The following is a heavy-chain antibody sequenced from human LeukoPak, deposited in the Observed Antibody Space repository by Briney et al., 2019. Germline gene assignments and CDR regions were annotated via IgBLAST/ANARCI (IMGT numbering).Heavy chain of an antibody. J-gene: IGHJ4*02. CDR3: VREATGYSFADY. V-gene: IGHV3-23*01. Sequence: PGGSLRLSCAASGFTFSNFAMSWIRQGPGKGLEWVSALNGDNTYYADSVKGRFTVSRDNSKNTLYLQMNSLTAEDTAVYYCVREATGYSFADYWGQGTLVSLSS. CDR2: LNGDNT. CDR1: GFTFSNFA. D-gene: IGHD1-26*01.